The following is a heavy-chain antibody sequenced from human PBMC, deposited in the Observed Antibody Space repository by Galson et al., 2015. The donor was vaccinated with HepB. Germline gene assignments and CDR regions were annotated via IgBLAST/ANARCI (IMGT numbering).Heavy chain of an antibody. CDR3: ASAGLLWYQNFAHAHAFDI. CDR1: GFTVSSNY. CDR2: IYSGGST. J-gene: IGHJ3*02. Sequence: SLRLSCAASGFTVSSNYMSWVRQAPGKGLEWVSVIYSGGSTYYADSVKGRFTISRDNSKNTLYLQMNSLRAEDTAVYYCASAGLLWYQNFAHAHAFDIWGQGTMVTVSS. V-gene: IGHV3-66*01. D-gene: IGHD3-10*01.